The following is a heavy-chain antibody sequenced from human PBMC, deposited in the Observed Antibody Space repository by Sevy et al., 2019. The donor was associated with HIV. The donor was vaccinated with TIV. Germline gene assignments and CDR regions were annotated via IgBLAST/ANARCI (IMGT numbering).Heavy chain of an antibody. Sequence: GGSLRLSCAASGFTFSSYAMSWVRQAPGKGLEWVSAICGSGISTYYADSVKGRFTISRDNSKNTLYLQMNNLRAEDTAVFYCAKGIGYSGYETDNWGQGTLVTVSS. D-gene: IGHD5-12*01. J-gene: IGHJ4*02. CDR1: GFTFSSYA. CDR3: AKGIGYSGYETDN. V-gene: IGHV3-23*01. CDR2: ICGSGIST.